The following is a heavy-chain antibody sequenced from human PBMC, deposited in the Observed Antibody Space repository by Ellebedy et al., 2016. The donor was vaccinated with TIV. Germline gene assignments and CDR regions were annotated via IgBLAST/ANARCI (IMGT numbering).Heavy chain of an antibody. J-gene: IGHJ4*02. CDR2: IWYDGFNK. Sequence: PGGSLRLSCAASGFSFSTYGMHWVRQAPGQGLEWVAVIWYDGFNKDYADSVKGRFTISRDNSKSTLFLQKNSLRAEDTGVYYCAKLAGISSWYAEYWGQGTLVTVSS. CDR1: GFSFSTYG. V-gene: IGHV3-33*06. CDR3: AKLAGISSWYAEY. D-gene: IGHD6-13*01.